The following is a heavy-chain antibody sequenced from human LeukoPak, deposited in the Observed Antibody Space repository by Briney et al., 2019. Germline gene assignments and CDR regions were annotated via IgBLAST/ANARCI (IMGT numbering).Heavy chain of an antibody. CDR2: MSGDATST. J-gene: IGHJ4*02. CDR3: AKRTSGSSWYSSDS. CDR1: GFTFSSFA. V-gene: IGHV3-23*01. D-gene: IGHD6-13*01. Sequence: GGSLRLSCAASGFTFSSFAMNWVRQAPGKGLEWVSTMSGDATSTYYADSVRGRFTISRDNSKTTLFLQMNSLRAEDTAVYYCAKRTSGSSWYSSDSWGQGTLVTVSS.